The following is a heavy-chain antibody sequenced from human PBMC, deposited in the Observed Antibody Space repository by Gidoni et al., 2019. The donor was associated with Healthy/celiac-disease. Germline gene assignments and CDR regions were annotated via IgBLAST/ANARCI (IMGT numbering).Heavy chain of an antibody. J-gene: IGHJ4*02. V-gene: IGHV3-30-3*01. CDR1: GFTFSSYA. D-gene: IGHD5-18*01. Sequence: QVQLVESGGGVVQPGRSLRLSCAASGFTFSSYAMHWVRQAPGKGLEWVSVISYDGSNKYYADSVKGRFTISRDNSKNTLYLQMNSLRAEDTAVYYCARARELSGYSYGLDYWGQGTLVTVSS. CDR2: ISYDGSNK. CDR3: ARARELSGYSYGLDY.